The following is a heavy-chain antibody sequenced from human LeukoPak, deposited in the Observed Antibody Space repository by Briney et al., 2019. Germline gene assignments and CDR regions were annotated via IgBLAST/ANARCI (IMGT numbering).Heavy chain of an antibody. CDR2: IYWCGST. CDR3: GRDSAVEPPPDFHI. CDR1: GGSISSYY. D-gene: IGHD1-26*01. V-gene: IGHV4-59*13. J-gene: IGHJ3*02. Sequence: WETLSLTCSVWGGSISSYYWSWMRRPPGGGLEGLGYIYWCGSTNYSPSLESRVNISVDMSKNHFSLKLRPVTGADTGVFYCGRDSAVEPPPDFHIWGQGTMDTVSS.